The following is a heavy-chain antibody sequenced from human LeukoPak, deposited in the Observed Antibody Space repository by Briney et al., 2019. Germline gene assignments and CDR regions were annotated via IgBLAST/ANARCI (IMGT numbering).Heavy chain of an antibody. CDR3: ARSLWFGDINWFDP. D-gene: IGHD3-10*01. Sequence: ASVKVSCKASGYTFTGYYMHWVRQAPGQGLEWMGWINPNSGGTNYAQKFQGWVTMTRDTSISTAYMELSRLRSDDTAVYYCARSLWFGDINWFDPWGQGTLVTVSS. J-gene: IGHJ5*02. V-gene: IGHV1-2*04. CDR2: INPNSGGT. CDR1: GYTFTGYY.